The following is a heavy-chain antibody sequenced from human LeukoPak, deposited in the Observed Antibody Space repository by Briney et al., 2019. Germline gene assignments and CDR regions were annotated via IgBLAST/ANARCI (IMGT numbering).Heavy chain of an antibody. CDR1: GGTFSSYA. CDR2: IIPIFGTA. CDR3: ANLGYCSSTSCHDAFDI. D-gene: IGHD2-2*01. Sequence: GASVKVSCKASGGTFSSYAISWVRQAPGQGLKWMGGIIPIFGTANYAQKFQGRVTITTDESTSTAYMELSSLRSEDTAVYYCANLGYCSSTSCHDAFDIWGQGTMVTDSS. J-gene: IGHJ3*02. V-gene: IGHV1-69*05.